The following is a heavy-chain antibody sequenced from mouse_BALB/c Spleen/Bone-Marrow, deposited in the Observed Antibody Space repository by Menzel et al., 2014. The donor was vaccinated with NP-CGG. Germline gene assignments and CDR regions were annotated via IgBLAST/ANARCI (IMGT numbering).Heavy chain of an antibody. CDR2: VTNSSSSN. J-gene: IGHJ4*01. V-gene: IGHV5-9-2*01. CDR1: GFSFNNYV. Sequence: EVKLGESGAVLVKPGASLKLSCTASGFSFNNYVMSWVSQSPEKRLEWVATVTNSSSSNYYRDNVKGRFTIARDNANNTLFLKMNSLSSEATAFYYCAIQEGYGMDGWGAGTSVTVSS. CDR3: AIQEGYGMDG.